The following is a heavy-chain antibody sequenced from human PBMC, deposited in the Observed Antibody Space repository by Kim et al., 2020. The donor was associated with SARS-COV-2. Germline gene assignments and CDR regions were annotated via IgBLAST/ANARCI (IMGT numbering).Heavy chain of an antibody. CDR2: ISGSGRTT. CDR1: GFTFTDYA. J-gene: IGHJ4*02. CDR3: ARFDDSNGYYQYYFDY. V-gene: IGHV3-23*01. Sequence: GGSLRLSCVASGFTFTDYALSWVRQAPGRGLEWVSAISGSGRTTYSTDSVRGRFTISRDSSRNTVYLQMNSLRAEDTAIYYCARFDDSNGYYQYYFDYRGQGTLVSVSS. D-gene: IGHD3-22*01.